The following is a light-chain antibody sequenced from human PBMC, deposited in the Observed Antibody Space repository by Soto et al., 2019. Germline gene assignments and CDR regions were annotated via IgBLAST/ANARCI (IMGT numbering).Light chain of an antibody. Sequence: DIQMTQSPSSVSASVGDRVTITCRASHDISRWLTWYQQKPGKAPKLLIYEASNLQSGVPSRFGGGGSGTDFTLTISSLQPEDFATYYCQQSQDLPLTFGGGTKVDIK. J-gene: IGKJ4*01. CDR3: QQSQDLPLT. V-gene: IGKV1-12*01. CDR1: HDISRW. CDR2: EAS.